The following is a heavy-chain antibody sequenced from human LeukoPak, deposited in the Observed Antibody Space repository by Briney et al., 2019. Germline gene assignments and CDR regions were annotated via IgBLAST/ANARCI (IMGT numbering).Heavy chain of an antibody. CDR2: ITSSSSTI. J-gene: IGHJ6*02. CDR3: ARVKRYFDWLLKPPLRLTTDYGMDV. Sequence: GGSLRLSCAASGFTFSSYSMNWVRQAPGKGLEWVSYITSSSSTIYYADSAKGRFTISRDNAKNSLYLQMNSLRAEDTAVYYCARVKRYFDWLLKPPLRLTTDYGMDVWGQGTTVTVSS. CDR1: GFTFSSYS. D-gene: IGHD3-9*01. V-gene: IGHV3-48*01.